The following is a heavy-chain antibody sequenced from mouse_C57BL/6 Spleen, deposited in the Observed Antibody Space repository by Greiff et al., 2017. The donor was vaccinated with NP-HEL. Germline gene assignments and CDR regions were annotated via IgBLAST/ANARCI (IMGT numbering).Heavy chain of an antibody. D-gene: IGHD1-1*01. CDR3: ARYPTLYGSSLYYAMDY. V-gene: IGHV14-3*01. J-gene: IGHJ4*01. CDR1: GFNIKNTY. Sequence: EVMLVESVAELVRPGASVKLSCTASGFNIKNTYMHWVKQRPEQGLEWIGRIDPANGNTKYAPKFQGKATITADTSSNTAYLQLSSLTSEDTAIYYCARYPTLYGSSLYYAMDYWGQGTSVTVSS. CDR2: IDPANGNT.